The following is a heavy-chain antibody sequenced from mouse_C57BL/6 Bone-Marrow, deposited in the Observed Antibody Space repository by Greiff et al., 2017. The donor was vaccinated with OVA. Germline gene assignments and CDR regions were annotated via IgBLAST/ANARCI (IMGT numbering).Heavy chain of an antibody. CDR3: AKGGSRGFDY. V-gene: IGHV14-2*01. Sequence: EVKLMESGAELVKPGASVKLSCTASGFNITDYYMHWVKQRTEQGLEWIGRIDPEAGETKYAPKFQGKANITADTSSNTAYLQLSSLTSEDTAVYYCAKGGSRGFDYWGQGTTLTVSS. CDR2: IDPEAGET. J-gene: IGHJ2*01. CDR1: GFNITDYY.